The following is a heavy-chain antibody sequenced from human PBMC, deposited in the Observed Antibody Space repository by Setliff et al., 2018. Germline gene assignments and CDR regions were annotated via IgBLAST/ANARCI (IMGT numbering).Heavy chain of an antibody. Sequence: GESLKISCKASGYIFTNYWIDWVRQMPGKGLEWMGVIYPGDSDTRYSPSFQGQVTISADKSINTAYLQWSSLKASDTAIYYCTRHEDRNKCTSSSCYRENDAFDVWGQGAMVT. J-gene: IGHJ3*01. CDR1: GYIFTNYW. CDR3: TRHEDRNKCTSSSCYRENDAFDV. D-gene: IGHD2-2*01. V-gene: IGHV5-51*01. CDR2: IYPGDSDT.